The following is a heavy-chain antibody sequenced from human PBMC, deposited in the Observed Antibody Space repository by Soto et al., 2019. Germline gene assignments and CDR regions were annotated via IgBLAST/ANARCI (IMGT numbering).Heavy chain of an antibody. Sequence: GGSLRLSGVASGLTFSSWMSSGRQAPGKGLEWVAMTTQDGSGKHYVDSVKGRFTISRDSAKNSMYLQMNSLTVEDTAMYYCASLDTAMIKTAGYWGQGTQVPLSS. CDR1: GLTFSSW. D-gene: IGHD5-18*01. CDR3: ASLDTAMIKTAGY. CDR2: TTQDGSGK. J-gene: IGHJ4*02. V-gene: IGHV3-7*01.